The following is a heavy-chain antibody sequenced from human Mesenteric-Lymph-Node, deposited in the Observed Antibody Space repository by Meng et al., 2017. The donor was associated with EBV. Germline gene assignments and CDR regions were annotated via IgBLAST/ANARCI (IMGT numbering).Heavy chain of an antibody. J-gene: IGHJ4*02. CDR3: ARDLRSGSYDY. D-gene: IGHD1-26*01. Sequence: QVLLVQSGSELKTPEDSVKVSCKASGYTFIGYSINWLRQAPGQGLEWMGYISTSTGNPTYAQGFTGRFVFSLDTSVSTAYLQISSLKAEDTAVYYCARDLRSGSYDYWGQGTLVTVSS. CDR2: ISTSTGNP. CDR1: GYTFIGYS. V-gene: IGHV7-4-1*02.